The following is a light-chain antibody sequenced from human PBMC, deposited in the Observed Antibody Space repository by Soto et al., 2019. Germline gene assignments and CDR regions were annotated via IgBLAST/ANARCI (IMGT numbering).Light chain of an antibody. CDR1: SSDVGSYNR. Sequence: QSALTQPPSVSGSPGQSVTISCTGTSSDVGSYNRVSWYQQPPGTAPKLKIYEVSNRPSGVPDRFSGSKSGNTASLTISGLQADDEADYYCSSYTSCSTLVFGGGTKLTVL. CDR2: EVS. CDR3: SSYTSCSTLV. V-gene: IGLV2-18*02. J-gene: IGLJ2*01.